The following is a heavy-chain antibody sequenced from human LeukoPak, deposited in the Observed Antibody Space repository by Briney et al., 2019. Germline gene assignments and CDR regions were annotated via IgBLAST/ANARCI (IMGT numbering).Heavy chain of an antibody. V-gene: IGHV4-61*02. CDR1: GGSIRSGSYY. Sequence: SETLSLTCTVSGGSIRSGSYYWSWIRQPAGKGLEWIGRIYTSGSANYNPSLKSRVTISVDTSKNQFSLKLSSVTAADTAVYYCVGESSGWRSLQVRGNWLDPWGQGTLVTVSS. CDR2: IYTSGSA. D-gene: IGHD6-19*01. CDR3: VGESSGWRSLQVRGNWLDP. J-gene: IGHJ5*02.